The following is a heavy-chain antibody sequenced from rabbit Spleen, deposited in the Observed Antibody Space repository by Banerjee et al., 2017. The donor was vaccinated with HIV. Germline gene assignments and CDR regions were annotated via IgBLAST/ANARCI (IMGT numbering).Heavy chain of an antibody. V-gene: IGHV1S45*01. Sequence: QQQLEESGGGLVKPGGTLTLTCKASGSDIDQYNMGWVRQAPGKGLEWIGCIYTGSGSTYYASWAKGRFTISKTSSTTVTLKMTSLTVADTATYFCARDSGSSFSSYGMDLWGPGTLVHRL. CDR2: IYTGSGST. CDR1: GSDIDQYN. CDR3: ARDSGSSFSSYGMDL. J-gene: IGHJ6*01. D-gene: IGHD8-1*01.